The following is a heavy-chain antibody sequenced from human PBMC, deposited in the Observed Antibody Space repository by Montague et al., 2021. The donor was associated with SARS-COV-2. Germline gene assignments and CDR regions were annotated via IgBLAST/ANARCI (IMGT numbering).Heavy chain of an antibody. Sequence: TLSLTCTVSGGSISSGSYYWSWIRQPAGKGLEWIGRIYTSGSTNYNPSLKSRVTISVETSKNQFSLKLSSVTAADTAVYYCARDRVDRYSGSRTAYGMDVWGQGTTVTVSS. D-gene: IGHD1-26*01. CDR1: GGSISSGSYY. CDR2: IYTSGST. CDR3: ARDRVDRYSGSRTAYGMDV. V-gene: IGHV4-61*02. J-gene: IGHJ6*02.